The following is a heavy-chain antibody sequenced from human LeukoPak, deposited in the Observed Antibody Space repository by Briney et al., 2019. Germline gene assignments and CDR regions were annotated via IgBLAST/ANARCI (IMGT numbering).Heavy chain of an antibody. J-gene: IGHJ4*02. CDR3: ARDVARAFDY. Sequence: GGSLRLSCAASGFTFSSYSMNWVRQAPGKGLEWVSSISSSSSYIYYADSVKGRFTIPRDNAKNSLYLQMNSLRAEDTAVYYCARDVARAFDYWGQGTLVTVSS. CDR1: GFTFSSYS. D-gene: IGHD2-21*01. CDR2: ISSSSSYI. V-gene: IGHV3-21*01.